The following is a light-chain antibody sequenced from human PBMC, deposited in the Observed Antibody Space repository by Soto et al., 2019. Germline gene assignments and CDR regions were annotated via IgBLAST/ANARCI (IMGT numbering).Light chain of an antibody. V-gene: IGLV1-44*01. CDR3: AAWDDSLNAVV. CDR2: SND. Sequence: QSVLTQPPSASGTPGQRVTISCSGSSSNIGSNPVSWYQQLPGTAPKVLIYSNDQRPSGVPDRFFGSESCTSASLAISGLQSEYESDYYCAAWDDSLNAVVFGGGTKVTVL. J-gene: IGLJ2*01. CDR1: SSNIGSNP.